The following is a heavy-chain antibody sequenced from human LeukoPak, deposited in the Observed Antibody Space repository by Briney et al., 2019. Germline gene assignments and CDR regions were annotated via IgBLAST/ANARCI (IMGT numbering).Heavy chain of an antibody. D-gene: IGHD4-17*01. Sequence: QSGGSLRLSCAASGFTFSSYWMSWVRQAPGKGLEWVANIKQDGSEKYYVDSVKGRFTISRDNAKNSLYLQMNSLRAEDTAVYYCARERLINDYGDYYYGMDVWGQGTTVTVSS. CDR3: ARERLINDYGDYYYGMDV. CDR2: IKQDGSEK. CDR1: GFTFSSYW. V-gene: IGHV3-7*03. J-gene: IGHJ6*02.